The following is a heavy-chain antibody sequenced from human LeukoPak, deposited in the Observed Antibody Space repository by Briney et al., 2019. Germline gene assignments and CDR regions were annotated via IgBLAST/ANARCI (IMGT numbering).Heavy chain of an antibody. D-gene: IGHD3-22*01. V-gene: IGHV1-18*01. CDR1: GHTFTSYG. Sequence: ASVKVSCKASGHTFTSYGISWVRQAPGQGLEWMGWISAYNGNTNYAQKLQGRVTMTTDTSTSTAYMELRSLRSDDTAVYYCARDRGYYYDSSGYYTLGYWGQGTLVTVSS. J-gene: IGHJ4*02. CDR3: ARDRGYYYDSSGYYTLGY. CDR2: ISAYNGNT.